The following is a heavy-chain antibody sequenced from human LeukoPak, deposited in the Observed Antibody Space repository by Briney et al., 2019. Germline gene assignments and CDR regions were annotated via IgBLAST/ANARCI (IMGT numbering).Heavy chain of an antibody. CDR3: AGNLRLSNLLSICP. D-gene: IGHD4-11*01. Sequence: PSQTLSPLLAISEASAFRKRAAWNWIRQSPSRGLEWLGRTYFRSNWYSDYAVSVKSRITINSDTSKNQYSLQLNSVTPEATAVYYWAGNLRLSNLLSICPWGQGPLVTVSS. V-gene: IGHV6-1*01. CDR1: EASAFRKRAA. J-gene: IGHJ5*02. CDR2: TYFRSNWYS.